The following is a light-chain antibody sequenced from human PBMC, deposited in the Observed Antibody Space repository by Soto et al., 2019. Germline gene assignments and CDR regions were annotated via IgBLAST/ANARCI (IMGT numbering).Light chain of an antibody. V-gene: IGKV3-20*01. J-gene: IGKJ1*01. CDR2: GAS. CDR1: QSVSSSY. CDR3: QQYGSSPPFT. Sequence: EIVMTQSPATLSVSLGERATLSCRASQSVSSSYLAWYQQKPGQAPRLLIYGASSRATGIPDRFGGSGSGTDFTLTISRLEPEDFAVYYCQQYGSSPPFTFGQGTKVDIK.